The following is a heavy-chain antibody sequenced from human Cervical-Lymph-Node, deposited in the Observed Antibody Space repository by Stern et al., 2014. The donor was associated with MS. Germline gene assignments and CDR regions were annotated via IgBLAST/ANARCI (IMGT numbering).Heavy chain of an antibody. Sequence: QMQLVQSGAEVKKPGASVKVSCKASGYRFSTFYLHWLRQAPGQRLQWIGRIHPGSGATNSSQTFQGRLTMTRDRSITTAYLELSGLRSDDTAVYYCARIYCSGDECYHSFDTWGQGTLVTVSS. J-gene: IGHJ4*02. CDR2: IHPGSGAT. D-gene: IGHD3-16*02. V-gene: IGHV1-2*06. CDR1: GYRFSTFY. CDR3: ARIYCSGDECYHSFDT.